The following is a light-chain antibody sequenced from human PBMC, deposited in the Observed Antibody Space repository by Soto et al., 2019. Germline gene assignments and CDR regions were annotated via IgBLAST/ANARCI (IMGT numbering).Light chain of an antibody. CDR1: SSDIGDYNY. CDR3: SSFASGSTWV. CDR2: GVT. Sequence: QSALTQPASVSGSPGQSITISCCGGSSDIGDYNYVSWYQQQPGKAPQLMIYGVTNRPSGVSNRFSGSKSGNTASLTISGLQAEDEAEYYCSSFASGSTWVFGGGTKVTVL. V-gene: IGLV2-14*03. J-gene: IGLJ2*01.